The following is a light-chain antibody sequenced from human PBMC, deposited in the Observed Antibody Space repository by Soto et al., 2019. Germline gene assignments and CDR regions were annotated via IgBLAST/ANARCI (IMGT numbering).Light chain of an antibody. J-gene: IGKJ3*01. Sequence: EIVLTQSPGTLSLSPGERATLSCRASQSVRSSNLAWYQQKHGQAPRLLIYAASSRVTGIPDRFSGSGSGTDFTLTISRLEPEDFAVYYCQHYGSSPPFTFGPGTKVDIK. CDR3: QHYGSSPPFT. CDR1: QSVRSSN. CDR2: AAS. V-gene: IGKV3-20*01.